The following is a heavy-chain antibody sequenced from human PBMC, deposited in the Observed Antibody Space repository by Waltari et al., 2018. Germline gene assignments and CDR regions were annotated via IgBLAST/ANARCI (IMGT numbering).Heavy chain of an antibody. Sequence: EVHLLESGGGLVQPGGSLRLSCAASGFTFSSYVMSWVRQAPGKGLGWVSALSGSGATTYYADSVKGRFTISRDNSKNTLYLQMNSLRAEDTAVYYCATSDWHPPYYFDYWGQGTLVTVSS. CDR1: GFTFSSYV. D-gene: IGHD6-19*01. CDR3: ATSDWHPPYYFDY. V-gene: IGHV3-23*01. J-gene: IGHJ4*02. CDR2: LSGSGATT.